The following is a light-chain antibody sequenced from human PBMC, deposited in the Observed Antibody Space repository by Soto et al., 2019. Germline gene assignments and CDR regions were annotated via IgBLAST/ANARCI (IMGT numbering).Light chain of an antibody. CDR2: EVS. V-gene: IGLV2-8*01. CDR1: SSDVGGYNY. CDR3: TSYAGSNIWV. J-gene: IGLJ3*02. Sequence: QSALTQPPSASGSPGQSVTISCTGTSSDVGGYNYVSWYQQYPGKAPKLMIYEVSKRPSGVPDRFSGSKSGKTASLTVSGLQLEDEADYYCTSYAGSNIWVFGGGTQLTVL.